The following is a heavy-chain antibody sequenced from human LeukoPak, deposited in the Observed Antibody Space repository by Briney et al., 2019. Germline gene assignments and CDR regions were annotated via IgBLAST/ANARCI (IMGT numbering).Heavy chain of an antibody. CDR1: GLTFSSYA. J-gene: IGHJ6*02. CDR3: ARELGYYGSGSYIPSYYYYGMDV. Sequence: PGGSLRLSCAASGLTFSSYAMSWVRQAPGKGLEWVSSISGSGSSTFYADSVKGRFTISRDNAKSSLSLQMNSLRDEDTAVYYCARELGYYGSGSYIPSYYYYGMDVWGQGTTVTVSS. V-gene: IGHV3-23*01. D-gene: IGHD3-10*01. CDR2: ISGSGSST.